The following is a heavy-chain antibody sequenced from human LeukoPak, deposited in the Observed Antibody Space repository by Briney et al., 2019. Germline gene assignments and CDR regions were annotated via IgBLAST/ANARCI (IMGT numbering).Heavy chain of an antibody. Sequence: GGSLRLSCAASGFTFSSYEMNWVRQAPGKGLEWVSYISSSGSTIYYADSVKGRFTISRDNAKNSLYLQMNSLRAEDTAVYYCARDGGLTYYYDTSPSPDAFDIWGRGTMVTVSS. CDR2: ISSSGSTI. D-gene: IGHD3-22*01. J-gene: IGHJ3*02. CDR3: ARDGGLTYYYDTSPSPDAFDI. V-gene: IGHV3-48*03. CDR1: GFTFSSYE.